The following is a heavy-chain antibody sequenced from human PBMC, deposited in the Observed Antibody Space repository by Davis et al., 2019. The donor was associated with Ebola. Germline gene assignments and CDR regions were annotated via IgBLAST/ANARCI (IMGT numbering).Heavy chain of an antibody. Sequence: PGGSLRLSCAASGFTFSSFWMTWVRQAPGKGLEWVSSISSSSSYIYYADSVKGRFTISRDNAKNSLYLQMNSLRAEDTAVYYCARVPVRAVDYWGQGTLVTVSS. J-gene: IGHJ4*02. D-gene: IGHD1-1*01. CDR3: ARVPVRAVDY. V-gene: IGHV3-21*01. CDR2: ISSSSSYI. CDR1: GFTFSSFW.